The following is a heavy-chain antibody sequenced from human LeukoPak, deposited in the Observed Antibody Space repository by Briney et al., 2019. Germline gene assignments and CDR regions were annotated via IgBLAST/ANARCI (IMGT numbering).Heavy chain of an antibody. J-gene: IGHJ4*02. CDR1: GFTFSSYA. D-gene: IGHD4-11*01. CDR2: ISGSGGST. Sequence: GGSLRLSCAASGFTFSSYAMSWFRQAPGKGLEWVSAISGSGGSTYYADSVKGRFTISRDNSKNTLYLQMNSLRAEDTAVYYCAKDPVTTEYSYYFDYWGQGTLVTVSS. V-gene: IGHV3-23*01. CDR3: AKDPVTTEYSYYFDY.